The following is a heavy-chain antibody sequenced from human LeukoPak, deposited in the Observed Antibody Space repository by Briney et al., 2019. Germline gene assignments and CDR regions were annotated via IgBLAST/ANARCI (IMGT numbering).Heavy chain of an antibody. V-gene: IGHV3-23*01. CDR2: ISGSGGST. J-gene: IGHJ4*02. CDR1: GFTFSSYA. Sequence: GGSLRLSCAASGFTFSSYAMSWVRQAPGKGPEWVSAISGSGGSTYYADSVKGRFTISRDNSKNTLYLQMNSLRAEDTAVYYCALHKFGEPRFDYWGQGTLVTVSS. CDR3: ALHKFGEPRFDY. D-gene: IGHD3-10*01.